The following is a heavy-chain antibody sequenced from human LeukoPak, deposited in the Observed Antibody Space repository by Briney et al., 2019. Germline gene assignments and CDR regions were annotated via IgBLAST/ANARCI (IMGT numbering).Heavy chain of an antibody. CDR2: ISGNDGRT. Sequence: PGGSLRLSCAASGFTFSNDDMNWVRQAPGKGLEGVSGISGNDGRTYYAGSVKGRFTISRDNSKNTLSLQMNSLRAEDTAVYYCAKVNWCSASCADAWGQGTLVTVSS. D-gene: IGHD2-2*01. CDR3: AKVNWCSASCADA. CDR1: GFTFSNDD. V-gene: IGHV3-23*01. J-gene: IGHJ4*02.